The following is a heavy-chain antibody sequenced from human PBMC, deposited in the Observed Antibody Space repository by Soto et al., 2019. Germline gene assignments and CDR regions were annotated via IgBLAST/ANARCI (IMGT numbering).Heavy chain of an antibody. Sequence: QVLLQESGPGQVKPSETLSLTCTVSGGSIGSYHWSWVRQPPGKGLEWIASVYYTGTTNYNPSLGSRASMSIVVASNQIALKLTSVTAADTAFYYCARATALTGRFDLWGQGTLVTVPS. CDR3: ARATALTGRFDL. V-gene: IGHV4-59*01. CDR2: VYYTGTT. CDR1: GGSIGSYH. D-gene: IGHD4-17*01. J-gene: IGHJ5*02.